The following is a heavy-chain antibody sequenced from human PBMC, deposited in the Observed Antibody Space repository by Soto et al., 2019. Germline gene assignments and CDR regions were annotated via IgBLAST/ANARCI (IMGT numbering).Heavy chain of an antibody. CDR1: GGSISSGGYY. D-gene: IGHD5-18*01. V-gene: IGHV4-31*03. Sequence: SETLSLTCTVSGGSISSGGYYWSWIRQHPGKGLEWIGYIYYSGSTYYNPSLKSRVTISVDTSKNQFSLKLSSVTAADTAVYYCARGGYSYLSASPYYYGMDLWGQGTTVTVSS. J-gene: IGHJ6*02. CDR3: ARGGYSYLSASPYYYGMDL. CDR2: IYYSGST.